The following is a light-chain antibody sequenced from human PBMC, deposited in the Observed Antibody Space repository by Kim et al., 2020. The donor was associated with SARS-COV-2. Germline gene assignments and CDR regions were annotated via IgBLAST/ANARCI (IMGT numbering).Light chain of an antibody. CDR3: QQYNNWYT. Sequence: EIVMTQSPVTLSVSPGERATLSCRASQSVNSNLAWFQQKPGQAPRLLIYGASTRATGIPARFSGSGSGTEFTLTISSLQSEDFAVYYCQQYNNWYTFGQGTKLEI. V-gene: IGKV3-15*01. J-gene: IGKJ2*01. CDR2: GAS. CDR1: QSVNSN.